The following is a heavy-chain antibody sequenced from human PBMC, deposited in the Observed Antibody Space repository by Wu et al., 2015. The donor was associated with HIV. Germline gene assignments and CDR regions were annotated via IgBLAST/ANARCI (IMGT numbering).Heavy chain of an antibody. CDR3: ARSSVVVGATMAAFDI. Sequence: QVQLVQSEAEVKKPGASVKVSCKASGYSFPNYGISWVRQAPGQGLEWMGWMNPNSGNIGYAQKFQGRVTMTRNTSIRTAYMELSSLRSEDTAVYYCARSSVVVGATMAAFDIWGQGTMVTVSS. D-gene: IGHD1-26*01. V-gene: IGHV1-8*02. CDR2: MNPNSGNI. J-gene: IGHJ3*02. CDR1: GYSFPNYG.